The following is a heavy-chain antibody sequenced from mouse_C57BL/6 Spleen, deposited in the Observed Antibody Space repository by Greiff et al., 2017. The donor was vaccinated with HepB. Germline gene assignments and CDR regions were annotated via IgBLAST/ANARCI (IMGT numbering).Heavy chain of an antibody. J-gene: IGHJ1*03. CDR3: ARNYYGSSYWYFDV. V-gene: IGHV1-80*01. CDR2: IYPGDGDT. Sequence: QVQLKESGAELVKPGASVKISCKASGYAFSSYWMNWVKQRPGKGLEWIGQIYPGDGDTKYNGKFKGKATLTADKSSSTAYMQLSSLTSEDSAVYFCARNYYGSSYWYFDVWGTGTTVTVSS. CDR1: GYAFSSYW. D-gene: IGHD1-1*01.